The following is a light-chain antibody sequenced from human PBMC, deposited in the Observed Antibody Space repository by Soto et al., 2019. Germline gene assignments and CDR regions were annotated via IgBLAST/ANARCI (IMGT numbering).Light chain of an antibody. CDR3: QQYYSPPLG. Sequence: DIVMTQSPDSLAVSLGERATINCKSSQSVLYSSNNKNYLAWYQQKPGQPPKLLIYWASTRESGVPDRFSGSGSGTDFTLTISSLQAEDVAVYYCQQYYSPPLGFGPGTKVDIK. V-gene: IGKV4-1*01. CDR1: QSVLYSSNNKNY. J-gene: IGKJ3*01. CDR2: WAS.